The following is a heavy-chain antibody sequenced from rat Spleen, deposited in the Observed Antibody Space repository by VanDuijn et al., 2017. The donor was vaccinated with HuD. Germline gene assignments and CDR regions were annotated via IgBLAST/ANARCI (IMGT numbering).Heavy chain of an antibody. CDR3: ARSYGGYTSNWFPY. Sequence: QVQLKESGPGLVQPSQTLSLTCTVSGFSLISYSVNWVRQPPGKGLEWMGGIWGDGSTDYNSALKSRLSISRDTSKSQVYLKMNSLQTEDTATYYCARSYGGYTSNWFPYWGQGTLVTVSS. CDR2: IWGDGST. V-gene: IGHV2-1*01. D-gene: IGHD1-11*01. J-gene: IGHJ3*01. CDR1: GFSLISYS.